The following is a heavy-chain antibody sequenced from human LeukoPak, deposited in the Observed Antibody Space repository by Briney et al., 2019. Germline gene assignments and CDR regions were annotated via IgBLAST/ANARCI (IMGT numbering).Heavy chain of an antibody. CDR3: ARGDSSGYAGKFQH. CDR1: GGSISSGDYY. Sequence: NASQTLSLTCTVSGGSISSGDYYWSWIRQPPGKGLEWIGYIYYSGSTYYNPSLKSRVTISVDTSKNQFPLKLSSVTAADTAVYYCARGDSSGYAGKFQHWGQGTLVTVSS. CDR2: IYYSGST. J-gene: IGHJ1*01. V-gene: IGHV4-30-4*01. D-gene: IGHD3-22*01.